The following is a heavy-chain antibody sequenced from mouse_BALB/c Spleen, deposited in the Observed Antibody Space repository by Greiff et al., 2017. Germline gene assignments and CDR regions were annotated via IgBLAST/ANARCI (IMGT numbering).Heavy chain of an antibody. Sequence: QVQLQQSGAELAKPGASVKMSCKASGYTFTSYWMHWVKQRPGQGLEWIGYINPSTGYTEYNQKFKDKATLTADKSSSTAYMQLSSLTSEDSAVYYCARSGYLAPYYAMDYWGQGTSVTVSS. D-gene: IGHD5-1*01. J-gene: IGHJ4*01. V-gene: IGHV1-7*01. CDR3: ARSGYLAPYYAMDY. CDR1: GYTFTSYW. CDR2: INPSTGYT.